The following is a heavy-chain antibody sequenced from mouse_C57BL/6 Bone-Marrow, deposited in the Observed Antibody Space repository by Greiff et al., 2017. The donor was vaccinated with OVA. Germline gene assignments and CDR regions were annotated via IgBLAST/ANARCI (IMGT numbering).Heavy chain of an antibody. CDR1: GFTFSDFY. V-gene: IGHV7-1*01. CDR3: ARVTELYYFDD. J-gene: IGHJ2*01. CDR2: SRNKANDYTT. Sequence: EVQRVESGGGLVQSGRSLRLSCATSGFTFSDFYMEWVRQAPGKGLEWIAASRNKANDYTTEYSASVKGRFIVSRDTSQSILYLQMNALRAEDTAIYYCARVTELYYFDDWGQGTTLTVSS. D-gene: IGHD4-1*01.